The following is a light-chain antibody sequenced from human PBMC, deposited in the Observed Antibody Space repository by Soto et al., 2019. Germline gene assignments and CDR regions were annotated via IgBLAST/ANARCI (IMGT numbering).Light chain of an antibody. CDR3: ETWDSSLSAGV. Sequence: QSVLTQPPSVSAAPGQKVTISCSGSSSNIGNNYVAWYQQFPGAAPKLLIYENNKRPSGIPDRFSGSKSCTSATLGITGLQTGDEADYYCETWDSSLSAGVFGTGTKLTVL. CDR2: ENN. J-gene: IGLJ1*01. V-gene: IGLV1-51*02. CDR1: SSNIGNNY.